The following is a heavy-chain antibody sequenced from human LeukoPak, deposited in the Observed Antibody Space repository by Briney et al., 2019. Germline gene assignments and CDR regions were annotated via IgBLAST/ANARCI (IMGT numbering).Heavy chain of an antibody. D-gene: IGHD5-24*01. CDR3: ARQFRRDRVDY. J-gene: IGHJ4*02. CDR1: YGSISSGDYY. CDR2: IHYSGST. V-gene: IGHV4-30-4*01. Sequence: PSETLSLTCTASYGSISSGDYYWSWIRQPPGKGLEWIGYIHYSGSTNYNSSLKSRVTISEDTSKNQVSLKLSSVTAADTAVYYCARQFRRDRVDYWGQGTLVTVSS.